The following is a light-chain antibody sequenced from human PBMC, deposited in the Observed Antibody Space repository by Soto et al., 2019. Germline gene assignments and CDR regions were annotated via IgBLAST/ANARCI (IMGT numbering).Light chain of an antibody. CDR1: SSDVGAYNY. J-gene: IGLJ1*01. Sequence: QSVLTQPASVSGSPGQSITISCTGTSSDVGAYNYVSWYQQHPGKAPKLMIYEASNRPSAVSHRFSGSKSGNTASLTISGLQDEDEADYYCTSYSSSTFCVFGTGTKVTVL. CDR2: EAS. V-gene: IGLV2-14*01. CDR3: TSYSSSTFCV.